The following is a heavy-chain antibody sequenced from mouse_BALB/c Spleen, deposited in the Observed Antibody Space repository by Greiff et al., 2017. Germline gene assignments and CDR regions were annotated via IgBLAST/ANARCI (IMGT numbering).Heavy chain of an antibody. Sequence: EVQLQESGPELVKPGASVKMSCKASGYTFTSYVMHWVKQKPGQGLEWIGYINPYNDGTKYNEKFKGKATLTSDKSSSTAYMELSSLTSEDSAVYYCARRGLMIPYAMDYWGQGTSVTVSS. V-gene: IGHV1-14*01. CDR3: ARRGLMIPYAMDY. CDR2: INPYNDGT. CDR1: GYTFTSYV. J-gene: IGHJ4*01. D-gene: IGHD2-3*01.